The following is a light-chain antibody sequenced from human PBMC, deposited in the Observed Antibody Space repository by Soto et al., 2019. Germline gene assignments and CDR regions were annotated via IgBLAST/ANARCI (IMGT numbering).Light chain of an antibody. J-gene: IGKJ1*01. CDR2: DAS. CDR3: QQYGGSLTWT. Sequence: EIVLTQSPGTLSLSPGEKATLSCRASEGLSSSYLAWYQQKPGQAPRLLIYDASSRAPGIPDRFSGSGSGTDFTLTISRLEPEDFAVYYCQQYGGSLTWTFGQGTKVEIK. V-gene: IGKV3-20*01. CDR1: EGLSSSY.